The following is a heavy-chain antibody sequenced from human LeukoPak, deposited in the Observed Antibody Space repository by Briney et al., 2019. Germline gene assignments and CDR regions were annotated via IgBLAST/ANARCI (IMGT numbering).Heavy chain of an antibody. Sequence: SETLSLTCTVSGGSISSYYWSWIRQPPGKGLEWIGYIYYSGSTNYNPSLKSRVTISVDTSKNQFSLKLSSVTAADTAVYYCARGRSSSWYGYYYYYMDVWGKGTTVTISS. J-gene: IGHJ6*03. CDR2: IYYSGST. CDR3: ARGRSSSWYGYYYYYMDV. V-gene: IGHV4-59*12. CDR1: GGSISSYY. D-gene: IGHD6-13*01.